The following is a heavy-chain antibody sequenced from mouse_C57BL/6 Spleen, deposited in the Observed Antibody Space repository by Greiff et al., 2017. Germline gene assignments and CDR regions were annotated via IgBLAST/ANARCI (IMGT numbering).Heavy chain of an antibody. J-gene: IGHJ3*01. D-gene: IGHD2-4*01. CDR1: GYTFTSYS. Sequence: QVQLQQSGAELARPGASVKMSCKASGYTFTSYSMPWVKQRPGQGLEWIGYINPGGGYTKYNQKFKDKATLTAGKSSSTAYMQLSSLTSEDSAVYYCTRSYDYVGEPCFAVWGQGTLVTVSS. CDR2: INPGGGYT. V-gene: IGHV1-4*01. CDR3: TRSYDYVGEPCFAV.